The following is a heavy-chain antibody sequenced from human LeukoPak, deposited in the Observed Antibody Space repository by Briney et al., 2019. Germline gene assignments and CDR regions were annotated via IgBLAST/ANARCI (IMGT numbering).Heavy chain of an antibody. J-gene: IGHJ4*02. V-gene: IGHV4-34*01. Sequence: PSETLSLTCAVYGGSFSGCYWSWIRQPPGKGLEWIGEINHSGSTNYNQSLKSRVTISVDTSKNQFSLTLRSVTAADTAVYYCARRRDRLRWLAHYWGRGTLVPVSS. CDR2: INHSGST. CDR1: GGSFSGCY. D-gene: IGHD4-23*01. CDR3: ARRRDRLRWLAHY.